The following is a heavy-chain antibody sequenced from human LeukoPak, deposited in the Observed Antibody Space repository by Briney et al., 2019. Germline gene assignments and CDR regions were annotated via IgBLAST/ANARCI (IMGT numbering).Heavy chain of an antibody. J-gene: IGHJ4*02. Sequence: GGSLRLSCAASGFTFSSNWMHWVRQGPGKGLVWVSRINSDRSSTNYADSVKGRFTISRDNAKNTLYLQMNSLRAEDTAVYYCAKAGGSAWYEYWGQGSLVTVSS. V-gene: IGHV3-74*01. CDR3: AKAGGSAWYEY. D-gene: IGHD6-13*01. CDR2: INSDRSST. CDR1: GFTFSSNW.